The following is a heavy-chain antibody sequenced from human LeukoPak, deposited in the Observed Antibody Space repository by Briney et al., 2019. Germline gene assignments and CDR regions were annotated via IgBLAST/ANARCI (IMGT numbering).Heavy chain of an antibody. J-gene: IGHJ6*03. CDR1: GFTFSSYS. CDR2: ISSSSSYI. V-gene: IGHV3-21*01. CDR3: ARGGITMVRGPPYYVDV. Sequence: GGSLRLSCAASGFTFSSYSMNWVRQAPGKGLEWVSSISSSSSYIYYAGSVKGRFTISRDNAKNSLYLQMNSLRAEDTAVYYCARGGITMVRGPPYYVDVWGKGTTVTVSS. D-gene: IGHD3-10*01.